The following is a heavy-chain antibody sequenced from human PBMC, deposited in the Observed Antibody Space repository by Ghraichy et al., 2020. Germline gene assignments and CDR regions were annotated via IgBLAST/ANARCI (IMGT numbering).Heavy chain of an antibody. D-gene: IGHD3-3*01. CDR1: GFTFSSYS. CDR3: ARGYYDFWSGPPLDY. Sequence: GGSLRLSFAASGFTFSSYSMNWVRQAPGKGLEWVSSISSSSSYIYYADSVKGRFTISRDNAKNSLYLQMNSLRAEDTAVYYCARGYYDFWSGPPLDYWGQGTLVTVSS. CDR2: ISSSSSYI. V-gene: IGHV3-21*01. J-gene: IGHJ4*02.